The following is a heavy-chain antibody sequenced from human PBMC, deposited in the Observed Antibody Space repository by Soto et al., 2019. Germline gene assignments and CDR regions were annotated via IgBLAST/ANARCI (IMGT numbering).Heavy chain of an antibody. CDR2: ISWNSGSI. V-gene: IGHV3-9*01. Sequence: EVQLVESGGGLVQPGRSLRLSCAASGFTFDDYAMHWVRQAPGKGLEWVSGISWNSGSIGYADSVKGRFTISRDNAKNSQYLQMNSLRVEDTALYYCATDCRRREYYYYYMDVWGKGTTVTVSS. CDR1: GFTFDDYA. J-gene: IGHJ6*03. CDR3: ATDCRRREYYYYYMDV.